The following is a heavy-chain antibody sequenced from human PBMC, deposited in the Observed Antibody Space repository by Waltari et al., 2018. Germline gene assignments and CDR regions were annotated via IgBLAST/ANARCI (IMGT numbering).Heavy chain of an antibody. CDR3: ARWLSGAADV. J-gene: IGHJ6*02. CDR1: GFTLSDHY. CDR2: IRSKARGYIT. Sequence: QLVESGGGLVQPGGSLRLSCAASGFTLSDHYMDWVRQVPGKGLEWVARIRSKARGYITEYAASAKDRFTTSTDDSQNSLYLQMNSLNTEDTAVYYCARWLSGAADVWGQGTTVTVSS. D-gene: IGHD5-12*01. V-gene: IGHV3-72*01.